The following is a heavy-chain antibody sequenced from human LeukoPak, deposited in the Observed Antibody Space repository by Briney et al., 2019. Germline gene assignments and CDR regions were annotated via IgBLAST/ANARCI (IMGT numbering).Heavy chain of an antibody. Sequence: SETLSLTCAVSGYSISSGYYWGWIRQPPGKGLEWIGSIYHSGSTYYNPSLKSRVTISVDTSKNQFSLELSSVTAADTAVYYCARDPGTVTTALYYYYYMDVWGKGTTVTVSS. D-gene: IGHD4-11*01. CDR1: GYSISSGYY. CDR3: ARDPGTVTTALYYYYYMDV. CDR2: IYHSGST. J-gene: IGHJ6*03. V-gene: IGHV4-38-2*02.